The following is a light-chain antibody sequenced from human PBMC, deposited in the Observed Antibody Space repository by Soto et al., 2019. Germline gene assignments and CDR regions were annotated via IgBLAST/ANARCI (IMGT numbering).Light chain of an antibody. CDR1: KLGDKY. CDR3: QAWDSTTVV. J-gene: IGLJ2*01. V-gene: IGLV3-1*01. CDR2: QDT. Sequence: SSELTQPPSVSVSPGQTASITCSGDKLGDKYTCWYQQKPGQSPVLVIYQDTKRPSVIPERFSGSNAGNTATLTISGTQAMDEADYFCQAWDSTTVVFGGGTKVTVL.